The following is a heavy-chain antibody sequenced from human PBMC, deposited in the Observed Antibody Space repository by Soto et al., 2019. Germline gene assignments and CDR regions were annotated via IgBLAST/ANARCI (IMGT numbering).Heavy chain of an antibody. D-gene: IGHD4-17*01. Sequence: GGSLRLSCAASGFTFSNAWMNWVRQAPGKGLEWVGRIKSKTDGGTTDYAAPVKGRFTISRDDSKNTLYLQMNSLKTEDTAVYYCTSDVHGVTLYYYGGMDVWGQGTTVTVPA. V-gene: IGHV3-15*07. J-gene: IGHJ6*01. CDR1: GFTFSNAW. CDR3: TSDVHGVTLYYYGGMDV. CDR2: IKSKTDGGTT.